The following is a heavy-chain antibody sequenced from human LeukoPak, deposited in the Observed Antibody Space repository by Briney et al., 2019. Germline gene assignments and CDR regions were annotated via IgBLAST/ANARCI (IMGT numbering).Heavy chain of an antibody. Sequence: GGSLRLSCAASGFTFSSYWMHWVRQAPGKGLVWVSRINTDGSSTSYADSAKGRFTISRDNAKNTLYLQMNSLRAEDTAVYYCARVGYDFWSGYLYYYYYYMDVWGKGTTVTVSS. V-gene: IGHV3-74*01. CDR1: GFTFSSYW. D-gene: IGHD3-3*01. J-gene: IGHJ6*03. CDR3: ARVGYDFWSGYLYYYYYYMDV. CDR2: INTDGSST.